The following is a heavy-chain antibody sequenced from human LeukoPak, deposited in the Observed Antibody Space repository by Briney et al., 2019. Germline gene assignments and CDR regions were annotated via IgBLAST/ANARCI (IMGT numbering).Heavy chain of an antibody. CDR2: ISGSGGST. Sequence: PGGSLRLSCAASGFTFSSYAMSWVRQAPGKGLEWVSAISGSGGSTYYADSVKGRFTISRDNSKNTLYLQMNSLRAEDTAVYYCAVWSGYLGAFDIWGQGTMVTVSS. V-gene: IGHV3-23*01. CDR1: GFTFSSYA. CDR3: AVWSGYLGAFDI. J-gene: IGHJ3*02. D-gene: IGHD3-3*01.